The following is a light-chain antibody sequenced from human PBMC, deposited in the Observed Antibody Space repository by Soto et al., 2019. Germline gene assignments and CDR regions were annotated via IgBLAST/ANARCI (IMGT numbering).Light chain of an antibody. V-gene: IGKV1-5*03. CDR3: QQYKSYSWT. CDR1: QSISSW. J-gene: IGKJ1*01. Sequence: DIQMTQSPSTLSASVGDRVTITCRASQSISSWLAWYQQKPGKAPKVLIYKASNLESGVPSRFSGSGSGTEFTLTISSLQPDDFATYYYQQYKSYSWTFGQGTKVEIK. CDR2: KAS.